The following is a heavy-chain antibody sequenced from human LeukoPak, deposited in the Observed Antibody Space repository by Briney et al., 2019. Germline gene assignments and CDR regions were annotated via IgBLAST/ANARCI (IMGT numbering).Heavy chain of an antibody. CDR3: ARGTVPAAIGWFDP. Sequence: PSETLSLTCTVYGGSISSSSYYWGWIRQPPGKGLEWIGSIYYSGSTYYNPSLKSRVTISVDTSKNQFSLKLSSVTAADTAVYYCARGTVPAAIGWFDPWGQGTLVTVSS. CDR2: IYYSGST. CDR1: GGSISSSSYY. J-gene: IGHJ5*02. D-gene: IGHD2-2*01. V-gene: IGHV4-39*07.